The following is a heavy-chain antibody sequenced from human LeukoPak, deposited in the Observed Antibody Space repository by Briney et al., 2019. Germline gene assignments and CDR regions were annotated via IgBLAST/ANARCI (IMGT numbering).Heavy chain of an antibody. CDR3: ASQLGGNVY. J-gene: IGHJ4*02. V-gene: IGHV3-74*01. D-gene: IGHD3-16*01. CDR2: ISSDGRST. Sequence: PGGSLRLSCAASGFTFSDNWMHWVRRAPGKGLVWVSVISSDGRSTIYAASVKGRFTISRDNAKNTLYLQMDSLRAEDTAVYFCASQLGGNVYWGQGTLVTVSS. CDR1: GFTFSDNW.